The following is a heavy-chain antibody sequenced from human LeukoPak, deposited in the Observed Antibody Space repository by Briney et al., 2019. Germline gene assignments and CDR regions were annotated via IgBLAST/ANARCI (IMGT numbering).Heavy chain of an antibody. Sequence: PGESLRLSCEGSGLTFSDHCLNWVRQAPGKGLVWVSRIKTDGSEASYGDAVRGPFVIYRDNSRNMLFLLMNNVRDDDTAMYFSARDVGPYGGSPGADWGQGTQGIVSS. V-gene: IGHV3-74*01. D-gene: IGHD1-26*01. CDR3: ARDVGPYGGSPGAD. J-gene: IGHJ4*02. CDR2: IKTDGSEA. CDR1: GLTFSDHC.